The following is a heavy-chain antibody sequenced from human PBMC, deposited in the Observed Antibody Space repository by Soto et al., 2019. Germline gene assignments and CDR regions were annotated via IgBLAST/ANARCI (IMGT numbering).Heavy chain of an antibody. CDR1: GYSFTSYW. Sequence: EVQLVQSGAEVKKPGESLKISCKGSGYSFTSYWIGWVRQMPGKGLEWMGIIYPGDSDTRYSPSFQGQVTISADKSISNAYLQWSSLKASDTAMYYCARQRGVVAATRSFDYWGQGTLVTVSS. CDR2: IYPGDSDT. V-gene: IGHV5-51*01. CDR3: ARQRGVVAATRSFDY. J-gene: IGHJ4*02. D-gene: IGHD2-15*01.